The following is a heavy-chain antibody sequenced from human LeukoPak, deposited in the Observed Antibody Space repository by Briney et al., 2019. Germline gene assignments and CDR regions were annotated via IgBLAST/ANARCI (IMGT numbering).Heavy chain of an antibody. CDR1: GYTFTSYY. V-gene: IGHV1-18*04. CDR2: ISAYNGNT. Sequence: ASVKVSCKASGYTFTSYYMHWVRQAPGQGLEWMGWISAYNGNTNYAQKLQGRVTMTTDTSTSTAYMELRSLRSDDTAVYYCARDIGYCSGGSCLDWGQGTLVTVSS. CDR3: ARDIGYCSGGSCLD. J-gene: IGHJ4*02. D-gene: IGHD2-15*01.